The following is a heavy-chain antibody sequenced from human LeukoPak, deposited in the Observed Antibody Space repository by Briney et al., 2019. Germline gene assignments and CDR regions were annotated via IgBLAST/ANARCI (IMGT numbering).Heavy chain of an antibody. Sequence: GGSLRLSCVASGFTFSNYWMSLVRQAPGKGLEWVANIKQDGSEKYYVDSVKGRFTISRDNAKNSLYLQMNSLRAEDTAVYYCAREVYCSSTSCYTGYFQHWGQGTLVTVSS. J-gene: IGHJ1*01. CDR1: GFTFSNYW. V-gene: IGHV3-7*01. D-gene: IGHD2-2*02. CDR2: IKQDGSEK. CDR3: AREVYCSSTSCYTGYFQH.